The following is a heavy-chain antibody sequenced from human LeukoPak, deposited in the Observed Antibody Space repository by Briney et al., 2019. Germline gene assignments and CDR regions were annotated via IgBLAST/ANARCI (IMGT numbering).Heavy chain of an antibody. CDR1: GYSFASYW. CDR3: ATLQDVLFY. CDR2: IYPGDSDT. Sequence: GESLKISCKGSGYSFASYWIGWVRQMPGKGLEWMGVIYPGDSDTRYSPSFQGQVTISADKSISPAYLQWSSLKASDTAIYYCATLQDVLFYWGQGTLVTVSS. D-gene: IGHD2-15*01. V-gene: IGHV5-51*01. J-gene: IGHJ4*02.